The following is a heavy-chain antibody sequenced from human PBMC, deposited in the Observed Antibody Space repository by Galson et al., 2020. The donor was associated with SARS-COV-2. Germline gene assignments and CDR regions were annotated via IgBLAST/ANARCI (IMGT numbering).Heavy chain of an antibody. V-gene: IGHV3-49*04. D-gene: IGHD3-22*01. CDR2: IRSKAYGGTT. CDR1: GFTFGDYA. Sequence: GGSLRLSCTASGFTFGDYAMAWVRQAPGKGLEWVGFIRSKAYGGTTEYAASVKGRFSISRDDSKSIDYLQMNSLKNEDTAVYYCTRGGDYYDSSGYAVPYYFMDVWGKGTTVTVSS. J-gene: IGHJ6*03. CDR3: TRGGDYYDSSGYAVPYYFMDV.